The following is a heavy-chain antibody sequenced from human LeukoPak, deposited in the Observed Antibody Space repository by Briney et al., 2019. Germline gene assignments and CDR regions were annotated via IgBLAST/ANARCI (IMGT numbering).Heavy chain of an antibody. CDR1: GFTFSSYA. Sequence: GASLRLSCAASGFTFSSYAMSWVRQAPGKGLEWVSAISGSGGSTYYADSVKGRFTISRDNSKNTLYLQMNSLRAEGTAVYYCAKSYSTYSSSPYNWFDPWGQGTLVTVSS. D-gene: IGHD6-6*01. CDR2: ISGSGGST. V-gene: IGHV3-23*01. J-gene: IGHJ5*02. CDR3: AKSYSTYSSSPYNWFDP.